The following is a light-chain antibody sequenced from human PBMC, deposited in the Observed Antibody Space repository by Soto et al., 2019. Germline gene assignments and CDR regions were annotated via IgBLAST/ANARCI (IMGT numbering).Light chain of an antibody. J-gene: IGKJ4*01. CDR1: QSVSSNY. CDR2: GAS. CDR3: HQYGSSPT. Sequence: IVLTQSPGTLSLSPGERATLSCRASQSVSSNYLAWYQQKPGQAPRLLIYGASSRATGIPDRFSGSGSGTDFTLTVSRLEPEDFAVYYCHQYGSSPTFGGGTKVDI. V-gene: IGKV3-20*01.